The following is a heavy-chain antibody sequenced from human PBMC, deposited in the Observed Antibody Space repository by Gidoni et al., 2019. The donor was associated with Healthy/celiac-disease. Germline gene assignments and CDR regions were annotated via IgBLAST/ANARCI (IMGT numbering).Heavy chain of an antibody. V-gene: IGHV3-30*18. CDR2: ISYDGSNK. CDR3: AKDYSGYSDY. J-gene: IGHJ4*02. CDR1: GFTFSSYG. Sequence: QVQLVESGGGVVQPGRSLRLSCAASGFTFSSYGMHWVRQAPGKGLEWVAVISYDGSNKYYADSVKGRFTISRDNSKNTLYLQMNSLRAEDTAVYYCAKDYSGYSDYWGQGTLVTVSS. D-gene: IGHD5-12*01.